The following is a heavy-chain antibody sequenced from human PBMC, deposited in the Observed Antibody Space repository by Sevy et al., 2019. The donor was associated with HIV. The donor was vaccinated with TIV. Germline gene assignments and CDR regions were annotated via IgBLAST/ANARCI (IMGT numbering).Heavy chain of an antibody. CDR2: VSYDGSNT. CDR1: GFTFRSFS. J-gene: IGHJ1*01. V-gene: IGHV3-30*09. D-gene: IGHD1-1*01. CDR3: ALERLSSDVAEYVQN. Sequence: GGSLRLSCAASGFTFRSFSMHWVRQAPGKWLEWVTTVSYDGSNTCYADSVKGRFAVFRDNSRNLLNLQMNNLRPEDTTVYYCALERLSSDVAEYVQNWGQGTPVTVSS.